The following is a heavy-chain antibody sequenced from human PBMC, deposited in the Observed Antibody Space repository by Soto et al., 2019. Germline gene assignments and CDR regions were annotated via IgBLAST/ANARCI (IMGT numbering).Heavy chain of an antibody. CDR1: GFTFRNFV. D-gene: IGHD6-13*01. CDR2: ISYAGNNI. Sequence: GGSLRLSCAASGFTFRNFVMHWVRQAPGKGLEWVAVISYAGNNIYYADSVKGRFTISRDNSGKTLYLEMSSLRGQDTAVYYCARIPTYSSSWYAGDYWGQGTLVT. V-gene: IGHV3-30*03. J-gene: IGHJ4*02. CDR3: ARIPTYSSSWYAGDY.